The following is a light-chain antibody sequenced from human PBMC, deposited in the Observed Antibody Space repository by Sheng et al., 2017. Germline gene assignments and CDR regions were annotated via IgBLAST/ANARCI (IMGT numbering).Light chain of an antibody. CDR2: ANN. Sequence: QSVLTQPPSVSGAPGQRVSIFCTGSSSNIGANYGVHWYQQLPGAAPKLLIYANNDRPSGVPGRFSGSRSGASASLAITGLQAEDEADYYCQSYDSSLSGWVFGGGTKLTVL. CDR1: SSNIGANYG. V-gene: IGLV1-40*01. CDR3: QSYDSSLSGWV. J-gene: IGLJ3*02.